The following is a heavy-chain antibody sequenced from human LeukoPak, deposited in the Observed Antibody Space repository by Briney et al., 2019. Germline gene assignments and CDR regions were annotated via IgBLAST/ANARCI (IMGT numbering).Heavy chain of an antibody. J-gene: IGHJ5*02. D-gene: IGHD1-1*01. Sequence: SVKVSCKASGYTFTGYYMHWVRQAPRQGLEWMGWINPNSGGTNYAQKFQGRVTMTRDTSISTAYMELSRLRSDDTAVYYCARGPLKTGTRRINWFDPWGQGTLVTVSS. CDR1: GYTFTGYY. V-gene: IGHV1-2*02. CDR3: ARGPLKTGTRRINWFDP. CDR2: INPNSGGT.